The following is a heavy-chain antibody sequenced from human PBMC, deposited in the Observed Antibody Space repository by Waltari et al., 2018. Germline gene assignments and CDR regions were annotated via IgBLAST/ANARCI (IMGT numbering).Heavy chain of an antibody. CDR3: ATHSWSNFEY. J-gene: IGHJ4*02. D-gene: IGHD1-26*01. CDR2: IKEDGSEK. CDR1: EFTFAYYW. V-gene: IGHV3-7*01. Sequence: EVQLVESGGGLVQPGGSLRLSCAASEFTFAYYWVTWVRQAPGKGLEWVANIKEDGSEKYYVDSVKGRFTISRDNAKNSLYLQMSSLRVEDTAVYYCATHSWSNFEYWGQGTLVTVSS.